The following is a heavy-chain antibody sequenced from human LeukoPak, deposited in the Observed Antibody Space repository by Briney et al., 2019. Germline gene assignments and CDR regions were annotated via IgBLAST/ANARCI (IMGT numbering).Heavy chain of an antibody. Sequence: GASVTVSYMVSGYTLTELSMQGVGQAAGKGGEGMGGFDPEDGETIYTQKFQGRVTITEDTSTDTAYMELSSLRSEDTAVYYCVLGYCSSTSCPRIGWFAPWGQGTLVTVSS. CDR1: GYTLTELS. J-gene: IGHJ5*02. V-gene: IGHV1-24*01. D-gene: IGHD2-2*01. CDR3: VLGYCSSTSCPRIGWFAP. CDR2: FDPEDGET.